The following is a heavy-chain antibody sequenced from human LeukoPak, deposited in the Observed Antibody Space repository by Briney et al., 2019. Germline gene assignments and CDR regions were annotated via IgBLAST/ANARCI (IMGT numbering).Heavy chain of an antibody. CDR3: ARYYGGTFFDY. CDR2: ISAYSGST. J-gene: IGHJ4*02. D-gene: IGHD4-23*01. Sequence: GASVKVSCKASGYTFTTNGISWVRQAPGQGLEWMGWISAYSGSTNYAQNLQGRVTMTTDTSTSTAYMELRSLRSDDTAVYYCARYYGGTFFDYWGQGTLVTVSS. V-gene: IGHV1-18*01. CDR1: GYTFTTNG.